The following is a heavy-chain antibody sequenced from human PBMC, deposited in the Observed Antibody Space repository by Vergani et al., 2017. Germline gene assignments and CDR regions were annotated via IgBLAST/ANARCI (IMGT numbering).Heavy chain of an antibody. D-gene: IGHD3-22*01. J-gene: IGHJ3*02. V-gene: IGHV4-31*03. CDR3: ARGRRHYDSSGYYGGPAFDI. Sequence: QVQLQESGPGLVKPSQTLSLTCTVSGGSISSGGYYWSWIRQHPGKGLEWIGYIFYSGSTYYNPSLKSRVTISVDTSKNQFSLKLSSVTAADTAVYYCARGRRHYDSSGYYGGPAFDIWGQGTMVTVSS. CDR1: GGSISSGGYY. CDR2: IFYSGST.